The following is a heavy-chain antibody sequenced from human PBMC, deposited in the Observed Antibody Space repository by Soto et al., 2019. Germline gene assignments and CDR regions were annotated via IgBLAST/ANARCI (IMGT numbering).Heavy chain of an antibody. V-gene: IGHV4-59*01. CDR3: ARQLVGSGSLTYYMDV. J-gene: IGHJ6*03. D-gene: IGHD3-10*01. Sequence: SETLSLTCTVSGGSISSYYWSWIRQPPGKGLEWIGYIYYSGSTNYNPSLKSRVTISVDTSKNQFSLKLSSVTAADTAVYYCARQLVGSGSLTYYMDVWGKGTTVTVS. CDR2: IYYSGST. CDR1: GGSISSYY.